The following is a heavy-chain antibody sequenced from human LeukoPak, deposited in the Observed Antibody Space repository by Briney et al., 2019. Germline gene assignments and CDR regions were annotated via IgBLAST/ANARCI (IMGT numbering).Heavy chain of an antibody. Sequence: PSETLSLTCTVSGYSISSGYYWGWIRQPPGKGLEWIGSIYHSGSTYYNPSLKSRVTISVDTSKNQFSLKLNSVTAADTALYYCARRADNSGQDLDVWGQGTAVTVSS. V-gene: IGHV4-38-2*02. D-gene: IGHD3-10*01. CDR1: GYSISSGYY. CDR3: ARRADNSGQDLDV. CDR2: IYHSGST. J-gene: IGHJ6*02.